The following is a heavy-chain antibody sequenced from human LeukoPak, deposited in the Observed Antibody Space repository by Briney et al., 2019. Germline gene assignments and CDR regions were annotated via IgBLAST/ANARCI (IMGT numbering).Heavy chain of an antibody. CDR2: FDPEDGET. CDR1: GYTLTELP. Sequence: GASVKVSCKVSGYTLTELPMHWVRQAPGKGLEWMGGFDPEDGETIYAQKFQGRVTITADKSTSTAYMELSSLRSEDTAVYYCARVSYSSSSIGPAYYYYYMDVWGKGTTVTVS. V-gene: IGHV1-24*01. J-gene: IGHJ6*03. D-gene: IGHD6-6*01. CDR3: ARVSYSSSSIGPAYYYYYMDV.